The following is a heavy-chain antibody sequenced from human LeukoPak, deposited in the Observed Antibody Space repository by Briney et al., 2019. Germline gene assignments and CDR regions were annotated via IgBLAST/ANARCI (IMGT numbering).Heavy chain of an antibody. CDR3: TRAVAGTFDY. D-gene: IGHD6-19*01. V-gene: IGHV3-49*04. CDR1: GFTFSSYA. Sequence: GGSLRLSCAASGFTFSSYAMSWVRQAPGKGLEWVGFIRSKAYGGTTEYAASVKGRFTISRDDSKSIAYLQMNSLKTEDTAVYYCTRAVAGTFDYWGQGTLVTVSS. J-gene: IGHJ4*02. CDR2: IRSKAYGGTT.